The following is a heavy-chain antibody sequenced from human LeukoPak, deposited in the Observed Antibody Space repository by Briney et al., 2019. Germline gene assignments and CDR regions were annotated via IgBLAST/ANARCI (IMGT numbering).Heavy chain of an antibody. D-gene: IGHD3-9*01. CDR3: ARRRLRYHPGFDP. CDR1: GGSFTAFF. J-gene: IGHJ5*02. V-gene: IGHV4-34*01. Sequence: SETLSLTCAVYGGSFTAFFWSWIRQSPEKGPEWIGEISHDGSTSYSPSFKSRVTITVDASTNQFSLHVKSVSAADTAVYYCARRRLRYHPGFDPWGQGTLVTVSS. CDR2: ISHDGST.